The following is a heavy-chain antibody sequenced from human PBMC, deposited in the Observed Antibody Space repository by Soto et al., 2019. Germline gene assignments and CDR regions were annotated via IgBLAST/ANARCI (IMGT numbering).Heavy chain of an antibody. CDR1: GGTFSSYT. V-gene: IGHV1-69*08. J-gene: IGHJ1*01. CDR2: IIPILGIA. D-gene: IGHD2-8*01. CDR3: ARDGGGVWGEH. Sequence: QVPLVQSGAEVKKPGSSVKVSCKASGGTFSSYTISWVRQAPGQGLEWMGRIIPILGIANYAQKFQGRVTITADKSTRTAYMELSSVRSEDTAVYYCARDGGGVWGEHWGQGTLVTVSS.